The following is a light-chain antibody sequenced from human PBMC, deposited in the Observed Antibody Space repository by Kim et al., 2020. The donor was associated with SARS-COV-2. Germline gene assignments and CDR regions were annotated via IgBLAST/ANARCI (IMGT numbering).Light chain of an antibody. CDR3: QQYDDWPPLT. V-gene: IGKV3-15*01. J-gene: IGKJ4*01. CDR2: DAS. CDR1: RSVNNK. Sequence: SPGTRATLSCRASRSVNNKLAWYQQKPGQSPRLLIYDASTRATGVPARFSGSGSGTEFTLTISSLQSEDFAVYYCQQYDDWPPLTFGGGTKVDIK.